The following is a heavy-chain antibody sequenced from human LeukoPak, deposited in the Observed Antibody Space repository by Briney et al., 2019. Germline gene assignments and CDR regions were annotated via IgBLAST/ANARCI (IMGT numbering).Heavy chain of an antibody. CDR3: AREGEVLRYFDRDPYMDV. Sequence: SETLSLTCTVSGGSISSSLYHWGWIRQPAGKGLEWIGRIYTSGSTNYNPSLKSRVTMSVDTSKNQFSLKLSSVTAADTAVYYCAREGEVLRYFDRDPYMDVWGKGTTVTVSS. J-gene: IGHJ6*03. V-gene: IGHV4-61*02. D-gene: IGHD3-9*01. CDR1: GGSISSSLYH. CDR2: IYTSGST.